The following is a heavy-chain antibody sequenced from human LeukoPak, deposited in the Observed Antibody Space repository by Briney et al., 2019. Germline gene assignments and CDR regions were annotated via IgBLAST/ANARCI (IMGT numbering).Heavy chain of an antibody. CDR1: GFSLSTSGVG. Sequence: SGPTLVNPTQTLTLTCTFSGFSLSTSGVGVGWIRQPPGKALEWLAPINWDDNKRYGPSLKSRLTITKDTSKNQLVLKMTNMEPVDTATYYCAHEYYDILTGYYKFDYWGQGTLVTVSS. V-gene: IGHV2-5*05. CDR3: AHEYYDILTGYYKFDY. D-gene: IGHD3-9*01. J-gene: IGHJ4*02. CDR2: INWDDNK.